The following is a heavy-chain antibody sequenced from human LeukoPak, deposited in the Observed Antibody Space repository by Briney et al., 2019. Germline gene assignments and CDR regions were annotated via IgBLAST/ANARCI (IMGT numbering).Heavy chain of an antibody. D-gene: IGHD3-22*01. J-gene: IGHJ3*02. CDR1: GYTFTSYD. CDR3: AREVDSSAFDI. Sequence: ASVKVSCQASGYTFTSYDINWVRQATGQGLEWMGWMNPNSGNTGYAQKFQGRVTMTRNTSISTAYMERSSLRSEDTAVYYCAREVDSSAFDIWGQGTMVTVSS. V-gene: IGHV1-8*01. CDR2: MNPNSGNT.